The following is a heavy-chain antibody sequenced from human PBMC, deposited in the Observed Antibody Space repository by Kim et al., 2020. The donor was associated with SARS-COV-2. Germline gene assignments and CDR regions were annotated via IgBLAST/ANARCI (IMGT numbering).Heavy chain of an antibody. V-gene: IGHV4-34*01. CDR2: INHSGDT. J-gene: IGHJ4*03. CDR1: VGSFSSHY. D-gene: IGHD1-26*01. CDR3: ARAGDAHNPPPGD. Sequence: SETLSLTCAVSVGSFSSHYWSWIRQPPGKGLEWIGEINHSGDTNYNASLRSRVTISVDTSKNQFSLKLTSVTAADTAVYYCARAGDAHNPPPGDWGQGT.